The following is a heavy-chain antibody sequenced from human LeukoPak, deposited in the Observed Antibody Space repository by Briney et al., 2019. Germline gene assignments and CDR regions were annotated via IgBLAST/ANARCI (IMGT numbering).Heavy chain of an antibody. Sequence: SETLSLTCIASGVSISTYYWSWIRQPPGKGLEWIGYIYPSGITNYNPSLKSRVTMSVDTSRNQFSLKLSSVAAADTAVYYCARSYSSGWSDYWGQGALVTVSS. CDR2: IYPSGIT. D-gene: IGHD6-19*01. CDR1: GVSISTYY. CDR3: ARSYSSGWSDY. V-gene: IGHV4-4*09. J-gene: IGHJ4*02.